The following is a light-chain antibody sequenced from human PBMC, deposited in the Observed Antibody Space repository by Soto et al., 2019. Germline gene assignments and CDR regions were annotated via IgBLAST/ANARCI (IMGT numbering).Light chain of an antibody. CDR1: RSNIGRST. CDR3: AAWDDTLSVWV. J-gene: IGLJ3*02. Sequence: QSVLTQPRSTSGTPGQRVTISCSGSRSNIGRSTVNWYQQLPVTAPKVLVYSTNQRPSGVPDRFSGSKSGTSASLAISGLQSEDEADYYCAAWDDTLSVWVFGGGTKVTVL. V-gene: IGLV1-44*01. CDR2: STN.